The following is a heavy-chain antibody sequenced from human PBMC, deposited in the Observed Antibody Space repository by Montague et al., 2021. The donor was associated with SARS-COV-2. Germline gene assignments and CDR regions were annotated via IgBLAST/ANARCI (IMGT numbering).Heavy chain of an antibody. CDR3: ARHKKRLWFGELLFDY. CDR2: IYYSGST. CDR1: GGSISSYY. V-gene: IGHV4-59*08. J-gene: IGHJ4*02. D-gene: IGHD3-10*01. Sequence: SETLSLTCTVSGGSISSYYWSWIRQPPGKGLEWIGYIYYSGSTNYNPSLKSRVTISVATSKNQFSLRLSSVTAADTAVYYCARHKKRLWFGELLFDYWGQGTLVTVSS.